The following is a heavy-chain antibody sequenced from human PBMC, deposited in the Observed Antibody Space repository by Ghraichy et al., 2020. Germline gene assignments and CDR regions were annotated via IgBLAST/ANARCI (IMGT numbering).Heavy chain of an antibody. CDR1: GLTFSSYA. D-gene: IGHD3-3*01. Sequence: GGSLRLSCAASGLTFSSYAMSWVRQAPGKGLEWVSLISGRGGSTYYADSVKGRFTISRDNSKNTLYLQMNSLRAEDTAVYYCAKDLSEITIFGVVDAIDYWGQGTVVTVSS. CDR2: ISGRGGST. CDR3: AKDLSEITIFGVVDAIDY. J-gene: IGHJ4*02. V-gene: IGHV3-23*01.